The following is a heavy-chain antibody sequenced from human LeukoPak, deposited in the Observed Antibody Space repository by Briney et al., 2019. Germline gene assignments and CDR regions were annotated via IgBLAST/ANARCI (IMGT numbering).Heavy chain of an antibody. D-gene: IGHD2-8*01. CDR2: ISYDGSNK. V-gene: IGHV3-30-3*01. CDR1: GFAFSSYA. Sequence: GGSLRLSCAASGFAFSSYAMHWVRQAPGKGLEWVAVISYDGSNKYYADSVKGRFTISRGNSKNTLYLQMNSLRAEDTAVYYCARLDIVLIGGLDPWGQGTLVTVSS. CDR3: ARLDIVLIGGLDP. J-gene: IGHJ5*02.